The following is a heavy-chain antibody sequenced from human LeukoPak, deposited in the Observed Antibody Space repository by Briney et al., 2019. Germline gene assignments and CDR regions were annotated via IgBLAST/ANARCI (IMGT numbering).Heavy chain of an antibody. V-gene: IGHV4-39*07. D-gene: IGHD4-11*01. CDR1: GGSISSSIYY. CDR3: ARDATTVTTGFDP. J-gene: IGHJ5*02. Sequence: PSETLSLTCTVSGGSISSSIYYWGWIRQPPGKGLEWIGSIYYSGSTYYNPSLKSRVTISVDTSKNQFSLKLSSVTAADTAVYYCARDATTVTTGFDPWGQGTLVTVSS. CDR2: IYYSGST.